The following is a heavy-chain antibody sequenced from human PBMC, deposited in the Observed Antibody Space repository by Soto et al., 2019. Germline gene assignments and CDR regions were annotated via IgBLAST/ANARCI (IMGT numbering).Heavy chain of an antibody. CDR2: ISSDGNNK. CDR1: GFTFDSYG. CDR3: VKDLLQHTVTTCGS. D-gene: IGHD4-17*01. J-gene: IGHJ5*02. V-gene: IGHV3-30*18. Sequence: QVQLVESGGGVVQPGRSLRLSCAASGFTFDSYGMQWVRQAPGKGLEWVGVISSDGNNKYYADSVKGRFSVYRDNFNNILYLLMSSLRVEDTAVYYCVKDLLQHTVTTCGSWGQGTLVTVSS.